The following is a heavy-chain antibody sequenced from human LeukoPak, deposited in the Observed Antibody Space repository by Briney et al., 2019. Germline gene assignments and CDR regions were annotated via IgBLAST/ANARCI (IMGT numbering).Heavy chain of an antibody. Sequence: SETLALTCTVSGGSLSSYYWSWIRQPPGRRPEWIGFIYYSGSTNYNPSLESRVAFSVDTSKNQVSLKLSSLTAAEAAIYYCASLTNTTGYTPWYFDLWGRGTLVTVSS. J-gene: IGHJ2*01. CDR1: GGSLSSYY. D-gene: IGHD3-9*01. CDR3: ASLTNTTGYTPWYFDL. CDR2: IYYSGST. V-gene: IGHV4-59*01.